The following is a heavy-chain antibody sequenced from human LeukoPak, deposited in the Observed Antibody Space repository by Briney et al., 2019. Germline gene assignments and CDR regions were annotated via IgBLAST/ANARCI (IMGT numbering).Heavy chain of an antibody. D-gene: IGHD2-2*01. V-gene: IGHV1-46*01. CDR1: GYTFTSYY. CDR2: INPSGGST. CDR3: ARGTKIVVVPAATYNYYYYGMDV. J-gene: IGHJ6*02. Sequence: ASVKVSCKASGYTFTSYYMHWVRQAPGQGLEWMGIINPSGGSTSYAQKLQGRVTMTTDTSTSTAYMELRSLRSDDTAVYYCARGTKIVVVPAATYNYYYYGMDVWGQGTTVTVSS.